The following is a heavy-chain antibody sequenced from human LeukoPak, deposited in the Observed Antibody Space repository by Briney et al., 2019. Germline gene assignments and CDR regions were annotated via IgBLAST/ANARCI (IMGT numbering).Heavy chain of an antibody. CDR1: GFTLSSYE. CDR3: ARDYRGGAFDI. CDR2: ISSSGRSGSTI. D-gene: IGHD3-10*01. V-gene: IGHV3-48*03. Sequence: GGSLRLSCAASGFTLSSYEMNWVRQAPGKGLEWVSYISSSGRSGSTIYYAEVVKDRFTISRENAKNSLYLQMNSLRAEDAAVYYCARDYRGGAFDIWGQGTMVTVCS. J-gene: IGHJ3*02.